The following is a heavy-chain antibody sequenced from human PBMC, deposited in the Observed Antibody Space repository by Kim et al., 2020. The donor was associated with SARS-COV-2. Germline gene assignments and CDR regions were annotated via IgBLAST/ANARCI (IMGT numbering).Heavy chain of an antibody. CDR1: GYTFTSYV. J-gene: IGHJ4*02. CDR2: INAGNGDT. V-gene: IGHV1-3*01. Sequence: ASVKVSCKASGYTFTSYVMHWVRQAPGQRLEWMGWINAGNGDTKYSQKFQGRVTLIRDTSASTAYMELSSLRSEDTAVYYCARDHCSNAICYIRSFDYWGQGTLVTVSS. CDR3: ARDHCSNAICYIRSFDY. D-gene: IGHD2-8*01.